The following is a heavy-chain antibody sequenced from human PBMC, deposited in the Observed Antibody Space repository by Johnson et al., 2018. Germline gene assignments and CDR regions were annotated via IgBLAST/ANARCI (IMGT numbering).Heavy chain of an antibody. D-gene: IGHD6-6*01. V-gene: IGHV3-30-3*01. CDR1: GFTFSSYA. CDR2: ISYDGSNK. Sequence: VQLVETGGGVVQPGRSLRLSCAASGFTFSSYAMHWVRQAPGKGLEWVAVISYDGSNKYYADSVKGRFTISRDNSKNTLYLQMNSLRAEDTAVYYCARDSLEYSSSRDAFDIWGQGTMVTVSS. CDR3: ARDSLEYSSSRDAFDI. J-gene: IGHJ3*02.